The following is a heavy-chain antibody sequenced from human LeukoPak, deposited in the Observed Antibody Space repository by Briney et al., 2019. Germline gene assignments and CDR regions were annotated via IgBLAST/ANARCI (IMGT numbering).Heavy chain of an antibody. CDR3: ARVNPAAAVDY. Sequence: PSQTLSLTCTVSGGSISSGGYYWSWIRQHPGKGLEWIGYIYYSGSTYYNPSLKSRVTISVGTPKNQFSLKLSSVTAADTAVYYCARVNPAAAVDYWGQGTLVTVSS. J-gene: IGHJ4*02. CDR2: IYYSGST. D-gene: IGHD2-2*01. V-gene: IGHV4-31*03. CDR1: GGSISSGGYY.